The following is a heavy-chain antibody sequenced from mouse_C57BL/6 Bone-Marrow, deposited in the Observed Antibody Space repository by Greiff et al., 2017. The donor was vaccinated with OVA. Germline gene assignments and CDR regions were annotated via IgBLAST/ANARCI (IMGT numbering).Heavy chain of an antibody. V-gene: IGHV14-1*01. CDR3: TPLITTVVAGGFDY. Sequence: VQLQQSGAELVRPGASVKLSCTASGFNLKDSYMHWVKQRPEQGLEWIERIDPEDGDTEYAPKFQGKATMTAETSSNTAYLQLSRLTSEDTAVYYCTPLITTVVAGGFDYWGQGTTLTVSS. CDR2: IDPEDGDT. J-gene: IGHJ2*01. CDR1: GFNLKDSY. D-gene: IGHD1-1*01.